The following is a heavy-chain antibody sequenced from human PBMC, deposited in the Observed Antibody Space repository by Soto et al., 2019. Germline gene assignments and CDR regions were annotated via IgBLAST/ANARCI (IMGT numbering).Heavy chain of an antibody. CDR3: AHRRTTAERCWFDP. Sequence: QITLEESGPTLVQLTQTLTLTCTVSGFSLTTSGVAVVWIRQPPGKALEWLAAIYGNDDEHYSPSLRNRLTITKDTSKNQVVLKMTNMDPVDTATYFCAHRRTTAERCWFDPWGQGTLVTVSS. CDR2: IYGNDDE. V-gene: IGHV2-5*01. CDR1: GFSLTTSGVA. D-gene: IGHD6-13*01. J-gene: IGHJ5*02.